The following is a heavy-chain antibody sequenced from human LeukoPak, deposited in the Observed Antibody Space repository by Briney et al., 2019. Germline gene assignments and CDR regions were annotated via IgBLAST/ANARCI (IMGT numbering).Heavy chain of an antibody. D-gene: IGHD3-22*01. CDR1: GGTFSSYA. Sequence: ASVKVSCKASGGTFSSYAISWVRQAPGQGLEWMGRIIPILGIANYAQKFQGRVTITADKSTSTAYMELSSLRSEDTAVYYCARDKVVDYYDSSGYPFDYWGQGTLVTVSS. CDR3: ARDKVVDYYDSSGYPFDY. J-gene: IGHJ4*02. V-gene: IGHV1-69*04. CDR2: IIPILGIA.